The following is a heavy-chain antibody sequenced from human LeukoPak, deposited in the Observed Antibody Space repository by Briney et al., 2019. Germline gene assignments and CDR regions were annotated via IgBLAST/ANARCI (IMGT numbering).Heavy chain of an antibody. J-gene: IGHJ4*02. CDR1: GFTFSTYA. CDR2: ISGSGGST. V-gene: IGHV3-23*01. D-gene: IGHD5-12*01. Sequence: GGSLRLSCAASGFTFSTYAMSWVRQAPGKGLEWVSTISGSGGSTYYADSVKGRFTISRDDSKNTLYLQMNGLRTEDTAVYYCASIGYSGYDWDYWGQGTLVTVSS. CDR3: ASIGYSGYDWDY.